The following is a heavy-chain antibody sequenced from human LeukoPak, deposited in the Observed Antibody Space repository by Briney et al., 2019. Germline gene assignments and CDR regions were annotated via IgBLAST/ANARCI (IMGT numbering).Heavy chain of an antibody. Sequence: ASVKVSCKVSGYTLTELSMHWVRQAPGKGLEWLGGFDPEDGETIYAQKFQGRVTMTEDTSTDTAYMELSSLRSEDTAVYYCATERASSKFWSGYWPPGYWGRGTLVTVSS. D-gene: IGHD3-3*01. CDR1: GYTLTELS. V-gene: IGHV1-24*01. CDR3: ATERASSKFWSGYWPPGY. J-gene: IGHJ4*02. CDR2: FDPEDGET.